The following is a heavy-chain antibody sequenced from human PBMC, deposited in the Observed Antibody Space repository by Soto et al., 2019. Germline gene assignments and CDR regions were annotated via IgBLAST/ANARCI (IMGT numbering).Heavy chain of an antibody. CDR1: GGSISSGGYY. V-gene: IGHV4-31*03. Sequence: QVQLQESGPGLVKPSQTLSLTCTVSGGSISSGGYYWSWIRQHPGKGLEWIGYIYYSGSTYYNPSLKSRVTISVDTSKNQCSLKLSSVTAADTAVYYCARDERDSSGYYRGYFDYWGQGTLVTVSS. D-gene: IGHD3-22*01. J-gene: IGHJ4*02. CDR3: ARDERDSSGYYRGYFDY. CDR2: IYYSGST.